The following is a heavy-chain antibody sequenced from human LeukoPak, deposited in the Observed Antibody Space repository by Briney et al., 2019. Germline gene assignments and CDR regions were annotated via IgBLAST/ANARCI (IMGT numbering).Heavy chain of an antibody. Sequence: GASVKVSCKASGYTFTGYYMHWVRQAPGQGLEWMGWINPNSGGTNYAQKFQGRVTMTRDTSISTAYMELSRLRSDDTAVYYCARPYEYSSSWYDFDYWGQGTLVTVSS. V-gene: IGHV1-2*02. CDR2: INPNSGGT. CDR1: GYTFTGYY. CDR3: ARPYEYSSSWYDFDY. J-gene: IGHJ4*02. D-gene: IGHD6-13*01.